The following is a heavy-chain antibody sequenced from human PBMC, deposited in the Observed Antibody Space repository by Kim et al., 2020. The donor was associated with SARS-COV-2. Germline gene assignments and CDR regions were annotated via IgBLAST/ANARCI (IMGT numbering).Heavy chain of an antibody. CDR3: ARRGNYYDSSGYYYGYYFDY. J-gene: IGHJ4*02. D-gene: IGHD3-22*01. CDR1: GGSVSSGSYY. Sequence: SETLSLTCTVSGGSVSSGSYYWSWIRQPPGKGLEWIGYIYYSGSTNYNPSLKSRVTISVDTSKNQFSLKLSSVTAADTAVYYCARRGNYYDSSGYYYGYYFDYWGQGTLVTVSS. CDR2: IYYSGST. V-gene: IGHV4-61*01.